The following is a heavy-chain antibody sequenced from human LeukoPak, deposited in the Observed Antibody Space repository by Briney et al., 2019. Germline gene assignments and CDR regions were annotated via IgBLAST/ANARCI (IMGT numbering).Heavy chain of an antibody. CDR3: ARDGVVTMELDF. CDR2: IYYSGST. CDR1: GGSISSYY. D-gene: IGHD3-10*01. V-gene: IGHV4-59*12. J-gene: IGHJ4*02. Sequence: SETLSLTRTVSGGSISSYYWSWIRQPPGKGLEWIGYIYYSGSTSYNPSLKSRATISLDTSNNQFSLNLKSVTAADTAMYYCARDGVVTMELDFWGQGTLVTVSS.